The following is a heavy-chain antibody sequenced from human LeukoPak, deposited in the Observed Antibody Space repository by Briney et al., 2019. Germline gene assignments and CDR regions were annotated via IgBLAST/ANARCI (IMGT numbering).Heavy chain of an antibody. J-gene: IGHJ4*02. CDR1: GFTLSSYS. V-gene: IGHV3-48*01. Sequence: QPGVSLRLSCAASGFTLSSYSMNWVRQAPGKGLEWVSYISSDSSTIYYTDSVKGRFTISRDNARNSLFLQMNSLRAEDTAVYYCARDLDWGPDYWGQGTLVTVSS. CDR3: ARDLDWGPDY. D-gene: IGHD3-9*01. CDR2: ISSDSSTI.